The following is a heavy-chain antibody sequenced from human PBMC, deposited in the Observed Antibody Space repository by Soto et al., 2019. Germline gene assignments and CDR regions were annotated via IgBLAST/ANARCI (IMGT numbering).Heavy chain of an antibody. J-gene: IGHJ5*02. Sequence: SETLSLTCTVSGGSISSYYWSWIRQPPGKGLEWIGYIYYSGSTNYNPSLKSRVTISVDTSKNQFSLKLSSVTAADTAVYYCARRDSFGYCSGGSCYSGGWFDPWGQGTLVTVSS. D-gene: IGHD2-15*01. CDR3: ARRDSFGYCSGGSCYSGGWFDP. V-gene: IGHV4-59*08. CDR1: GGSISSYY. CDR2: IYYSGST.